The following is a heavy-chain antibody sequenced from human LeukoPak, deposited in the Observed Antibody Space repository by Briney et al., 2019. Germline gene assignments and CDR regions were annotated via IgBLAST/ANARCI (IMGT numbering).Heavy chain of an antibody. CDR3: AKDAQRGFDYSNSLEN. D-gene: IGHD4-11*01. Sequence: PGGSLRLSCVASGFTFKNYVMNWVRQAPGKGLEWLATIYGSGVSISYADSVKGRFTISRDNSNNTLYLQMNSLRPEDTAVYYCAKDAQRGFDYSNSLENWGQGTLVTVSS. V-gene: IGHV3-23*01. J-gene: IGHJ4*02. CDR1: GFTFKNYV. CDR2: IYGSGVSI.